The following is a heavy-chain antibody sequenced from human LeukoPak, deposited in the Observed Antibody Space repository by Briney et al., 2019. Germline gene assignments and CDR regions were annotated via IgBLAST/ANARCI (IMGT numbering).Heavy chain of an antibody. Sequence: GGSLRLSCAASGFIFSSYGMHWVRQAPGKGLEWVAFTRYDGSNKYYVDSVKGRFTISRDNSKNTLYLQMNSLRAEDTAMYYCAKDHYCTSTSCYTHEFDSWGQGTLVTVSS. J-gene: IGHJ4*02. CDR3: AKDHYCTSTSCYTHEFDS. CDR2: TRYDGSNK. CDR1: GFIFSSYG. D-gene: IGHD2-2*02. V-gene: IGHV3-30*02.